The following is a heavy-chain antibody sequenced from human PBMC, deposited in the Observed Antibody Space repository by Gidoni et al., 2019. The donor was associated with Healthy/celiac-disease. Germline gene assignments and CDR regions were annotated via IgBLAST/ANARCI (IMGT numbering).Heavy chain of an antibody. V-gene: IGHV3-73*01. D-gene: IGHD1-26*01. CDR3: TRQVTGSGSYYTNFDY. CDR1: GFTFSGSA. CDR2: IRSKANSYAT. J-gene: IGHJ4*02. Sequence: EVQLVESGGGLVQPGGSLTLSCAASGFTFSGSAMHWVRQASGKGLEWVGRIRSKANSYATAYAASVKGRFTISRDDSKNTAYLQMNSLKTEDTAVYYCTRQVTGSGSYYTNFDYWGQGTLVTVSS.